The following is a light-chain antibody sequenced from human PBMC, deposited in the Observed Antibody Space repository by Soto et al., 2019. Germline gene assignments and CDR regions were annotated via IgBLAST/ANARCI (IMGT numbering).Light chain of an antibody. CDR3: QQYGTSPT. J-gene: IGKJ5*01. CDR1: QSLITRY. Sequence: EIVLTQSPGTLSLFPGERATLSCRASQSLITRYLAWYQQKPGQAPRLLIYGASSRATGIPDRFSGSGSWTDFTLTIRRLEPEEFAVYSCQQYGTSPTFGQGTRLEIK. CDR2: GAS. V-gene: IGKV3-20*01.